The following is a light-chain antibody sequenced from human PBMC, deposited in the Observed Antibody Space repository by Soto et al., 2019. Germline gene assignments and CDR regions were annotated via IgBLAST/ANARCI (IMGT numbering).Light chain of an antibody. V-gene: IGKV1-5*03. J-gene: IGKJ1*01. CDR1: QNIYTW. Sequence: DYQGTQSPSTLSASVGDRVTITCRASQNIYTWLAWYQQKPGIAPKLLIHKASTLESGVPSRFSGSGSGTEFTLTISSLQPDDFATYYCQQYSDYWTFGQGTKVDIK. CDR3: QQYSDYWT. CDR2: KAS.